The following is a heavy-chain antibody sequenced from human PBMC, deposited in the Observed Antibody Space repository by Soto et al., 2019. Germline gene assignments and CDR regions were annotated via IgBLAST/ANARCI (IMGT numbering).Heavy chain of an antibody. D-gene: IGHD5-12*01. Sequence: SETLSLTCAVSGGSISSSNWWSWVRQPPGKGLEWIGEIYHSGSTNYNPSLKSRVTISVDKSKNQFSLKLSSVTAADTAVYYCARDYLIGRSGYDTDAFDIWGQGTMVTVSS. CDR3: ARDYLIGRSGYDTDAFDI. CDR2: IYHSGST. J-gene: IGHJ3*02. CDR1: GGSISSSNW. V-gene: IGHV4-4*02.